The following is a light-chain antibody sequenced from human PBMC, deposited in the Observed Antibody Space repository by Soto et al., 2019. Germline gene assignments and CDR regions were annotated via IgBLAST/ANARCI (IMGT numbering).Light chain of an antibody. CDR1: SSDIGGYDL. CDR2: EVS. V-gene: IGLV2-23*02. CDR3: CPYAGSSDV. J-gene: IGLJ1*01. Sequence: QSALTQPASVSGSPGQSITISCTGTSSDIGGYDLVSWYQQHPGKAPKLIIYEVSKRPSGFSPRFSGSKSGNTASLTISGLQAEDEADYYCCPYAGSSDVFGPGTKVTVL.